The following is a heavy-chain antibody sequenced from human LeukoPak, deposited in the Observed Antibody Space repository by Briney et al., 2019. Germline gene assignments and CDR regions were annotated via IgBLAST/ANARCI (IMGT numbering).Heavy chain of an antibody. V-gene: IGHV4-34*01. Sequence: PSETLSLTCTVSGGSISPYYWSWIRQPPGKGLEWIGEINHSGSTNYNPSLKSRVTISVDTSKNQFSLKLSSVTAADTAVYYCARDFGAFDIWGQGTMVTVSS. J-gene: IGHJ3*02. CDR3: ARDFGAFDI. D-gene: IGHD3-10*01. CDR2: INHSGST. CDR1: GGSISPYY.